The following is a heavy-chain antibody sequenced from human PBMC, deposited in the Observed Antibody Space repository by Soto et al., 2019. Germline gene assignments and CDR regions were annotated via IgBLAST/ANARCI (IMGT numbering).Heavy chain of an antibody. J-gene: IGHJ5*02. V-gene: IGHV3-21*01. CDR2: ITGSSSYV. CDR1: GFTFSSYS. D-gene: IGHD3-3*01. CDR3: AKDPNYDFWSGYSGSGWFDP. Sequence: EVQLVESGGGLVNPGGSLRLSCVASGFTFSSYSMNWVRQAPGKGLEWVSSITGSSSYVYYADSVRGRFTISRDNAKNSLYLQMNRLRAEDTAVYYCAKDPNYDFWSGYSGSGWFDPWGQGTLVTVSS.